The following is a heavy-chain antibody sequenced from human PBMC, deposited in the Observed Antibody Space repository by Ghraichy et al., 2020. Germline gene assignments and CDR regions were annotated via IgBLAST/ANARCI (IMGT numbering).Heavy chain of an antibody. CDR2: TYYRSKWYN. CDR1: GDSVSSNSAA. V-gene: IGHV6-1*01. D-gene: IGHD3-10*01. Sequence: TLSLTCAISGDSVSSNSAAWNWIRQSPSRGLEWLGRTYYRSKWYNDYAVSVKSRITINPDTSKNQFSLQLNSVTPEDTAVYYCARGPGSGTYYNVGRDYYFDYWGQGTLVTVSS. CDR3: ARGPGSGTYYNVGRDYYFDY. J-gene: IGHJ4*02.